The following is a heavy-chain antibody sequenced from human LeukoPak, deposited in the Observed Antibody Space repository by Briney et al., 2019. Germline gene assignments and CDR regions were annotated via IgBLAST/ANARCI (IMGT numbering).Heavy chain of an antibody. J-gene: IGHJ4*02. D-gene: IGHD3-16*01. V-gene: IGHV3-23*01. CDR3: ASDTLRY. CDR2: ISGSSGLT. Sequence: GGSLRLSCAASGFTFSNYAMSWVRQAPGRGLEWVSAISGSSGLTYYADSVKGRFTISRDNSKNTLYLQMNSLRAEDTAVYYCASDTLRYWGQGTLVTVSS. CDR1: GFTFSNYA.